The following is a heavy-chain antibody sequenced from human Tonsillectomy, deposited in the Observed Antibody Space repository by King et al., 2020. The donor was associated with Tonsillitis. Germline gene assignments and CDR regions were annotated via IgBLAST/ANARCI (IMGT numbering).Heavy chain of an antibody. D-gene: IGHD1-1*01. CDR3: ARLASDVTPTATQNHYYYDS. V-gene: IGHV5-51*01. CDR1: GFTFSYYW. CDR2: IYSDDSDT. Sequence: QLVQSGAEAKKSGESLKISCKGSGFTFSYYWIGWVRQMPGKGLEWMGLIYSDDSDTRYSPSFQGQVTISVDKFISTTYLQWNSLKASDTAIYYCARLASDVTPTATQNHYYYDSWGQGTLVTVSS. J-gene: IGHJ4*02.